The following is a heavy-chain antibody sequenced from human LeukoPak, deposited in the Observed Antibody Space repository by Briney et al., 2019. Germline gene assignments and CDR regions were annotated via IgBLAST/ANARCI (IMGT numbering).Heavy chain of an antibody. CDR1: GFTFSNYG. V-gene: IGHV3-21*01. D-gene: IGHD3-22*01. CDR2: ISSSSYI. J-gene: IGHJ6*04. Sequence: PGGSLRLPCAASGFTFSNYGMNWVRQAPGKGLEWVSSISSSSYIYYSDSVKGRFTISRDNAKNSLYLQMNSLRAEDTAVYYCASEGIVASGMDVWGKGTTVTVSS. CDR3: ASEGIVASGMDV.